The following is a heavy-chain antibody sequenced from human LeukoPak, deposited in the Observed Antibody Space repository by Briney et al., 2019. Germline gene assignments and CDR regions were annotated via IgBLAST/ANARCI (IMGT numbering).Heavy chain of an antibody. Sequence: TLSLTCTVSGFSLSTSGVGVGWIRQPPGKALEWLALIYWDDDKRYSPSLKSRLTITKDTSKNQVVLTMTNMDPVDTATYYCAHRGYSYGILDYWGQGTLVTVSS. D-gene: IGHD5-18*01. CDR1: GFSLSTSGVG. CDR3: AHRGYSYGILDY. J-gene: IGHJ4*02. CDR2: IYWDDDK. V-gene: IGHV2-5*02.